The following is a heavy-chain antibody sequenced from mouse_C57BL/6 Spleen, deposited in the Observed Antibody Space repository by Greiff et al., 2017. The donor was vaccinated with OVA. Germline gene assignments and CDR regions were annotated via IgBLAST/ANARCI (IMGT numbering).Heavy chain of an antibody. J-gene: IGHJ3*01. CDR1: GYTFTSYW. Sequence: QVQLQQPGAELVKPGASVKLSCKASGYTFTSYWMQWVKQRPGQGLEWIGEIDPSDSYTNYNQKFKGKATLTVDKSTSTAYMQLSSLTSEDTAVYYCARNSNYEAYWGQGTLVTVSA. CDR2: IDPSDSYT. V-gene: IGHV1-50*01. D-gene: IGHD2-5*01. CDR3: ARNSNYEAY.